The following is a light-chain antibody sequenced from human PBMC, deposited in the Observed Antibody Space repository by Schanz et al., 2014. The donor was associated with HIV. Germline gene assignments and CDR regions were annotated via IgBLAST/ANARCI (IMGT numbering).Light chain of an antibody. CDR3: QHYDSYPWT. V-gene: IGKV1-27*01. Sequence: DIQLTQSPSSLSASVGDRVTITCRASQGMSNDLAWYQQKPGKVPKLLSYAASTLQSGVPSRFSGSGSGTDFTLTISSLQPDDSATYYCQHYDSYPWTFGQGTKVEI. CDR1: QGMSND. CDR2: AAS. J-gene: IGKJ1*01.